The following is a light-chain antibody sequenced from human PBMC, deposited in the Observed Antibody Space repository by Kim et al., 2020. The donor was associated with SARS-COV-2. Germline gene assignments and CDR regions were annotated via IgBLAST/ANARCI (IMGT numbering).Light chain of an antibody. CDR1: QTISKY. J-gene: IGKJ4*01. Sequence: SASVGDRVTITCRASQTISKYLNWYQQKSGKAPDLLISTASNLQGGVPSRFSGNGSGTLFTLTISNLQPEDFATYYCQQGYSTPLTFGGGTKLEI. CDR3: QQGYSTPLT. V-gene: IGKV1-39*01. CDR2: TAS.